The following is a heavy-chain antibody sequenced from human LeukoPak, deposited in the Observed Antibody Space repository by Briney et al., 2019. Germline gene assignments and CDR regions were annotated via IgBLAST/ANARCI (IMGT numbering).Heavy chain of an antibody. D-gene: IGHD4-17*01. J-gene: IGHJ4*02. Sequence: GGSLRLSCVASGFTFSTYWMHWVRQAPGKGLLWLSRLSGDGSSTKYADSLKGRFTISRDNAKNTLYLQMNSLTAENTAVYFCARATTTVPNLLDNRRQGTPVTVSS. CDR3: ARATTTVPNLLDN. CDR1: GFTFSTYW. V-gene: IGHV3-74*03. CDR2: LSGDGSST.